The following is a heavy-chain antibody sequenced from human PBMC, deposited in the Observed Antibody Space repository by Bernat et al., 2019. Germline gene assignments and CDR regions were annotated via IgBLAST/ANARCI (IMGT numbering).Heavy chain of an antibody. V-gene: IGHV3-23*01. CDR3: AKHRNYNYYYGTMDV. CDR2: ISAGGGTT. J-gene: IGHJ6*02. Sequence: EVQLLESGGGLVQPGGSLRLSCAASAFTFSTYAMSWVRQAPGKGLEWVSSISAGGGTTYYADSVKGRFTISRDNSKNTLYLQMNSLRSDDTALYYCAKHRNYNYYYGTMDVWGQGTTVTVSS. CDR1: AFTFSTYA.